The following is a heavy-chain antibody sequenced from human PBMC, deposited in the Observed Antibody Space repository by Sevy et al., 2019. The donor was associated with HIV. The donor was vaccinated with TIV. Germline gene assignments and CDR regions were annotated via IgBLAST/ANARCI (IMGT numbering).Heavy chain of an antibody. J-gene: IGHJ4*02. Sequence: ASVKVSCKASGYTFTSYDINWVRQATGQGLEWTGWMNPNSGNTGYAQKFQGRVTMTRNTSISTAYMELSSLRSEDTAVYYCARGDPYYDFWSGYFLHYWCQGTLVTVSS. CDR1: GYTFTSYD. CDR2: MNPNSGNT. CDR3: ARGDPYYDFWSGYFLHY. D-gene: IGHD3-3*01. V-gene: IGHV1-8*01.